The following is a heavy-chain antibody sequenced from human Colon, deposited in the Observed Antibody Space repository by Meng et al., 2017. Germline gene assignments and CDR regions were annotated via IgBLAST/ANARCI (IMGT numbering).Heavy chain of an antibody. J-gene: IGHJ4*02. CDR3: GGRARATRYYGDFD. V-gene: IGHV5-51*01. CDR2: ICPDDSDT. Sequence: GESLKISCKGSGDRFTTYWIGWARQMPGKGLEWMGIICPDDSDTQYSPTFQGQVTISADKSTNTAYLQWSSLKASDTAMYFCGGRARATRYYGDFDWGQGTRVTVSS. CDR1: GDRFTTYW. D-gene: IGHD2-21*01.